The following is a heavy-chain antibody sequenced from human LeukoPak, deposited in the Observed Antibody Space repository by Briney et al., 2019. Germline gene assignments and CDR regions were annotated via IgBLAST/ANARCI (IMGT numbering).Heavy chain of an antibody. Sequence: GVSLRLSCAGSRFTFTDYSINCVRHAPGKALEWVASISGGYTYIYYADSVEGRFTISRDNARSSLYLQMNSLRAEDAAVYYCASMAVATGAAFDIWGQGTMVTVSS. D-gene: IGHD5-12*01. CDR1: RFTFTDYS. V-gene: IGHV3-21*01. CDR3: ASMAVATGAAFDI. CDR2: ISGGYTYI. J-gene: IGHJ3*02.